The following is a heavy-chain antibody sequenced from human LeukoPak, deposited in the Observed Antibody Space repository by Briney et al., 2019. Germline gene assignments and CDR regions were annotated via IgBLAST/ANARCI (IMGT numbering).Heavy chain of an antibody. CDR1: GFTFSNYG. V-gene: IGHV3-33*01. J-gene: IGHJ4*02. CDR3: ARDRYGANSPFDY. D-gene: IGHD4-23*01. CDR2: IWYDGSNK. Sequence: PGRSLRLSCATSGFTFSNYGMHWVRQAPGKGLEWVAVIWYDGSNKYSADSVKGRFTISRDNSKNTLYLQMNSLRAEDTAVYYCARDRYGANSPFDYWGQGTLVTVSS.